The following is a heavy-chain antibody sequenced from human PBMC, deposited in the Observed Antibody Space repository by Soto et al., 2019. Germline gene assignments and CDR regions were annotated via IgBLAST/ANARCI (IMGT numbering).Heavy chain of an antibody. Sequence: GASVKVSCKASGHTFTSYYMHWVRQAPGQGLEWMGIINPSGGSTSYAQKFQGRVTMTRDTSTSTVYMELSSLRSEDTAVYYCARQGFDYYYMDVWGKGTTVTVSS. CDR2: INPSGGST. J-gene: IGHJ6*03. V-gene: IGHV1-46*01. CDR3: ARQGFDYYYMDV. CDR1: GHTFTSYY. D-gene: IGHD3-3*01.